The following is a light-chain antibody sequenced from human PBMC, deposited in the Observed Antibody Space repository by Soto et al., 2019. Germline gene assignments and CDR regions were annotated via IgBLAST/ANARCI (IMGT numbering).Light chain of an antibody. CDR2: AAS. Sequence: DIQMTQSPSSLSASVGDRVTITCRASQSISNYLNWYQQKPGEAPKLLIYAASSLQSGVPSRFSASGSDTECTLTISSLQAEDFATYYCQQSFGHLRPFGQGTRLDIK. V-gene: IGKV1-39*01. CDR1: QSISNY. CDR3: QQSFGHLRP. J-gene: IGKJ2*01.